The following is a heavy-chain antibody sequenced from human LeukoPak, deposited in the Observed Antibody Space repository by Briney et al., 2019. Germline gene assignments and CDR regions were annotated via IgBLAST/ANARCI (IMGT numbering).Heavy chain of an antibody. CDR3: ASTTRVAPDGRAEYFQH. Sequence: ASVKVSCKASGYTFTSYGISWVRQAPGQGLEWMGWISAYNGNTNYAQKLQGRVTMTTDTSTSTAYMELRSLRSDDTAVYYCASTTRVAPDGRAEYFQHWGQGTLGIVSS. V-gene: IGHV1-18*01. CDR2: ISAYNGNT. J-gene: IGHJ1*01. CDR1: GYTFTSYG. D-gene: IGHD5-12*01.